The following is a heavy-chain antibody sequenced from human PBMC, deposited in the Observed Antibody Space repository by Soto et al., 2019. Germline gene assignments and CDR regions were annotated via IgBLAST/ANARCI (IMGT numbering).Heavy chain of an antibody. Sequence: WASVKVSCKASGGTFSSYAISWVRQAPGQGLEWMGGIIPIFGTANYAQKFQGRVTITADKSTSTAYMELSSLRSEDTAVYYCARGGSYCSSTSCYPPAGYYYYGMDVWGQGTTVTVSS. CDR2: IIPIFGTA. J-gene: IGHJ6*02. V-gene: IGHV1-69*06. D-gene: IGHD2-2*01. CDR3: ARGGSYCSSTSCYPPAGYYYYGMDV. CDR1: GGTFSSYA.